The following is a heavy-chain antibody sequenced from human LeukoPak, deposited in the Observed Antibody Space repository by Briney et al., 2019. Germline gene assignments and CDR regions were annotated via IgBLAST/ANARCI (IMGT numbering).Heavy chain of an antibody. D-gene: IGHD3-3*01. J-gene: IGHJ4*02. Sequence: GGSLRLSCTASGFTFGDYAMSWVRQAPGKGLEWVGFIRSKAYGGTTEYAASVKGRFTISRDDSKSIAYLQMNSLKTEDTAVYYCTRPPYYDFWSGYQYWGQGTLVTVSS. CDR2: IRSKAYGGTT. V-gene: IGHV3-49*04. CDR1: GFTFGDYA. CDR3: TRPPYYDFWSGYQY.